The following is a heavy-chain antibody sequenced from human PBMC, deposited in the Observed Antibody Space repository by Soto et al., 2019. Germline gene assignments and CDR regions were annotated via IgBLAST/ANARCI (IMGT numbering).Heavy chain of an antibody. J-gene: IGHJ4*02. CDR2: IYHSGST. Sequence: PSETLSLTCAVSGGSISSSNWWSWVRQPPGKGLEWIGEIYHSGSTNYNPSLKSRVTISVDKSKNQFSLKLSSVTAADTAVYYCARSITMIVVPHWYFDYWGQGTLVTVSS. CDR3: ARSITMIVVPHWYFDY. D-gene: IGHD3-22*01. CDR1: GGSISSSNW. V-gene: IGHV4-4*02.